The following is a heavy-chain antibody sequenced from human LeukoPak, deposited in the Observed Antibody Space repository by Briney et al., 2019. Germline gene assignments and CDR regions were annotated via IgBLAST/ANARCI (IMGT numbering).Heavy chain of an antibody. CDR1: GFTFSSYA. J-gene: IGHJ4*02. V-gene: IGHV3-23*01. Sequence: GGSLRLSCAASGFTFSSYAMSWVRQAPGKGLEWVSGISGSGGSTCYADSVKGRFTISRDNSKNTLYLQMNSLRAEDTAVYYCAKSPDYDSSGFYSDYWGQGTLVTVSS. D-gene: IGHD3-22*01. CDR2: ISGSGGST. CDR3: AKSPDYDSSGFYSDY.